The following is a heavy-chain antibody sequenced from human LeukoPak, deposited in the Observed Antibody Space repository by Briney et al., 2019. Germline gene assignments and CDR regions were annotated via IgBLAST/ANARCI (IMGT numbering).Heavy chain of an antibody. V-gene: IGHV1-69*13. CDR2: IIPIFGTA. CDR1: GGTFSSYA. J-gene: IGHJ6*02. CDR3: ARVPSCSSTSCHPYYYYGMDV. D-gene: IGHD2-2*01. Sequence: ASVKVSCKASGGTFSSYAISWVRQAPGQGLEWMGGIIPIFGTANYAQKFQGRVTITADESTSTAYMELSSLRSEDTAVYYCARVPSCSSTSCHPYYYYGMDVWGQGTTVTVSS.